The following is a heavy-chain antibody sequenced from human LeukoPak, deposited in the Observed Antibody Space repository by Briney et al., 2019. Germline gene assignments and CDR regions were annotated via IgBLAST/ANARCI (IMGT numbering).Heavy chain of an antibody. CDR1: GFTFDDHG. CDR3: ARGGSMIVFDY. CDR2: VYWNGGSA. Sequence: PGGSLRLSCAASGFTFDDHGMSWVRQAPGKGLEWVSSVYWNGGSAGYADSVKGRFTISRDNAKNSLYLQMSSLRVEDTALYYCARGGSMIVFDYWGQGALVTVSS. D-gene: IGHD3-22*01. V-gene: IGHV3-20*04. J-gene: IGHJ4*02.